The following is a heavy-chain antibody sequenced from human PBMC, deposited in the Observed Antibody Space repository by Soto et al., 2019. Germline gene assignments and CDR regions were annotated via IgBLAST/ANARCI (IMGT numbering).Heavy chain of an antibody. D-gene: IGHD1-1*01. CDR3: ASPGGELEPLTG. CDR1: GGTFSSYT. J-gene: IGHJ4*02. CDR2: IIPILGIA. Sequence: SVKVSCKASGGTFSSYTISWVRQAPGQGLEWMGRIIPILGIANYAQKFQGRVTITADKSTSTAYMELSSLRSEDTAVYYCASPGGELEPLTGWGPGTLVTVSS. V-gene: IGHV1-69*02.